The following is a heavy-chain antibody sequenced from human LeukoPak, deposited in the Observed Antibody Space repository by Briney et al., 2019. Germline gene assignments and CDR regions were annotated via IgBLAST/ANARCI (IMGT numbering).Heavy chain of an antibody. J-gene: IGHJ6*02. CDR2: ISGSGGST. CDR3: AKFFYEDYYYGMDV. CDR1: GFTFSSYA. D-gene: IGHD3-3*01. Sequence: HPGGSLRLSCAASGFTFSSYAMSWVRQAPGKGLEWVSAISGSGGSTYYADSVKGRFTISRDNSKNTLYLQMNSLRAEDTAVYYCAKFFYEDYYYGMDVWGQGTTVTVSS. V-gene: IGHV3-23*01.